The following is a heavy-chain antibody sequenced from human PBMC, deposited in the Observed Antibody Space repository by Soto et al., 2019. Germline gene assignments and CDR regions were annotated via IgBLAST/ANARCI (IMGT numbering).Heavy chain of an antibody. CDR2: VYYSGST. D-gene: IGHD3-9*01. Sequence: SATLSITFPVSGGSISNYYWTWVRQPPGKGLEWIGYVYYSGSTNYNPSLESRVTISIDASKNQFSLKMKSVTAADTAVYYCVRDYLLTGFDPWGQGALVTVSS. J-gene: IGHJ5*02. CDR1: GGSISNYY. V-gene: IGHV4-59*01. CDR3: VRDYLLTGFDP.